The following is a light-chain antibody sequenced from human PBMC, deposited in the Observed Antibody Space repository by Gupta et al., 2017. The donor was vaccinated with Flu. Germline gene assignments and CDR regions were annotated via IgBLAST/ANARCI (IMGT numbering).Light chain of an antibody. CDR1: SSDVGAYNF. J-gene: IGLJ3*02. V-gene: IGLV2-14*01. Sequence: TGTSSDVGAYNFVSWYQQNPGKAPKLMIYEVNYRPSGVSSRFSGLQAEDEADYYCSSYTTTNTLVFGGGTKLTVL. CDR3: SSYTTTNTLV. CDR2: EVN.